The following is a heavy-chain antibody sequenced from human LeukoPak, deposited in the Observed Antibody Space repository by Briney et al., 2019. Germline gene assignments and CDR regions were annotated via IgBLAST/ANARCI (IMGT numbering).Heavy chain of an antibody. CDR3: ARGVRGVINNYYYYMDV. CDR1: GGTFNSYA. D-gene: IGHD3-10*01. Sequence: GSSVKVSCKASGGTFNSYAISWVRQAPGQGLEWMGGIIPIFGTANYAQKFQGRVTITADESTSTAYMELSSLRSEDTAVYYCARGVRGVINNYYYYMDVWGKGTTVTVSS. V-gene: IGHV1-69*01. CDR2: IIPIFGTA. J-gene: IGHJ6*03.